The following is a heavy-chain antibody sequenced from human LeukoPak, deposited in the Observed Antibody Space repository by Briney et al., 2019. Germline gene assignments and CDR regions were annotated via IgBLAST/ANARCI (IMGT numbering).Heavy chain of an antibody. CDR1: GGSISSYY. CDR2: IYTSGST. CDR3: ARGIAAAGTFDY. Sequence: SETLSLTCTVSGGSISSYYWSWIRQPAGKGLEWIGRIYTSGSTNYNPSLKSRVTMSVDTCKNQFSLKLNSVTAADTAVYYCARGIAAAGTFDYWGQGTLVTVSS. J-gene: IGHJ4*02. D-gene: IGHD6-13*01. V-gene: IGHV4-4*07.